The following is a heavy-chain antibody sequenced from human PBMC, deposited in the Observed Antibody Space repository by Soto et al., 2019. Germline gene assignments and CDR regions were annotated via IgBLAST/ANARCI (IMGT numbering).Heavy chain of an antibody. V-gene: IGHV3-33*01. CDR1: GFTFSSYG. Sequence: QVQLVQSGGGVVQPGGSLRLSCAASGFTFSSYGMHWVRQAPGKGLEWVAVIWYDGSKIYYADSVKGRFTISRDNSKSTLYLQMNSLRAKDTAVYYCARPLEQHQLGFGMDVWGQGSPVTVSS. CDR2: IWYDGSKI. J-gene: IGHJ6*01. CDR3: ARPLEQHQLGFGMDV. D-gene: IGHD6-13*01.